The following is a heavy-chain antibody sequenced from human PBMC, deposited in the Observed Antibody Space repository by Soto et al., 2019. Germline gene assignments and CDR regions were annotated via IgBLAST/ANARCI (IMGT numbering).Heavy chain of an antibody. CDR2: IYHSGST. CDR1: GGSISSSNW. V-gene: IGHV4-4*02. D-gene: IGHD3-3*01. J-gene: IGHJ5*02. CDR3: ARVGELGSGYYNWFDP. Sequence: PSETLSLTCAVSGGSISSSNWWSWVRQPPGKGLEWIGEIYHSGSTNYNPSLKSRVTISVDKSKTQFSLKLSSVTAADTAVYYCARVGELGSGYYNWFDPWGQGTLVTVSS.